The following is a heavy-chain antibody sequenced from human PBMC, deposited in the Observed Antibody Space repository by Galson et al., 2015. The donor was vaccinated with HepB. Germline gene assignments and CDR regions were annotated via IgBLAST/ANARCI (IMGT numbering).Heavy chain of an antibody. CDR1: GFTFSSHW. CDR2: IKSDGSST. CDR3: ARDPYSSGWQPFDY. V-gene: IGHV3-74*01. Sequence: SLRLSCAASGFTFSSHWMHWVRHAPGKGLVWVSRIKSDGSSTRYADSVKGRFTISRDNAKNTLYLQMNSLRAEDTAVYYCARDPYSSGWQPFDYWGQGTLVTVSS. D-gene: IGHD6-19*01. J-gene: IGHJ4*02.